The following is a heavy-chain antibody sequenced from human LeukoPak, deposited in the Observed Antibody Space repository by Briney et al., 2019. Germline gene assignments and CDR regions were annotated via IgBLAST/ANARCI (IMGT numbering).Heavy chain of an antibody. CDR2: AKSKADGGTT. D-gene: IGHD3-10*01. J-gene: IGHJ4*02. V-gene: IGHV3-15*01. CDR1: GFIVTGNY. Sequence: GGSLRLSCAVSGFIVTGNYMTWVRLAPGKGLEWVGRAKSKADGGTTDYAAPVKGRFTISRDDSQNTLYLQMDSLKTEDTAVYYCTTTPGRDYWGQGTLVTVSS. CDR3: TTTPGRDY.